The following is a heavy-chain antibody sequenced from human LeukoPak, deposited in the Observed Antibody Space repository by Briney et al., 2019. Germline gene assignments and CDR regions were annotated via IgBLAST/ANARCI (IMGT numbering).Heavy chain of an antibody. Sequence: GGSLRLSCAASGFTFSSYEMNLVRQAPGKGLEWVSYISSRGGTIYYADSVKGRFTISRDHAKNSLYLQVNSLRAEDTAVYYCARDKGDYSFDYWGQGTLVTVSS. J-gene: IGHJ4*02. CDR1: GFTFSSYE. CDR3: ARDKGDYSFDY. V-gene: IGHV3-48*03. D-gene: IGHD2-21*02. CDR2: ISSRGGTI.